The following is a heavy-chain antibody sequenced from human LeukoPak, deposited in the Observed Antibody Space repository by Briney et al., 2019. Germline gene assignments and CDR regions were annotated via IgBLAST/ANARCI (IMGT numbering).Heavy chain of an antibody. CDR2: IRYDGSNK. J-gene: IGHJ4*02. V-gene: IGHV3-30*02. CDR1: GFTFSSYG. CDR3: AKPGITMIVVALGQDYFDY. D-gene: IGHD3-22*01. Sequence: GGSLRLSCAASGFTFSSYGMHWVRQAPGKGLEWVAFIRYDGSNKYYADSVKGRFTISRDNSKNTLYLQMNSLRAEDTAVYYCAKPGITMIVVALGQDYFDYWGQGTLVTVSS.